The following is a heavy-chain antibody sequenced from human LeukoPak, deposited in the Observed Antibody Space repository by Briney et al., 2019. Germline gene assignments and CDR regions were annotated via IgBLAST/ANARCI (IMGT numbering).Heavy chain of an antibody. Sequence: GRSLRLSCAASGFSNYTMHWVRQAPGKGLEWVAVISYDGSNKYYADSVKGRFTISRDNSKNTLYLQMNSLRAEDTAVYYCAKDLESILLWFGEAFDYWGQGTLVTVSS. CDR3: AKDLESILLWFGEAFDY. CDR2: ISYDGSNK. CDR1: GFSNYT. J-gene: IGHJ4*02. D-gene: IGHD3-10*01. V-gene: IGHV3-30*04.